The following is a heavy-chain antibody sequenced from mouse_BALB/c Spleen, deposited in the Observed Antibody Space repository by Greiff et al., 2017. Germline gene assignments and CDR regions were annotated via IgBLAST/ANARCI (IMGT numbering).Heavy chain of an antibody. Sequence: EVQLQESGPGLVKPSQSLSLTCTVTGYSITSDYAWNWIRQFPGNKLEWMGYISYSGSTSYNPSLKSRISITRDTSKNQFFLQLNSVTTEDTATYYCARPYGNPSSWFAYWGQGTLVTVSA. J-gene: IGHJ3*01. V-gene: IGHV3-2*02. D-gene: IGHD2-1*01. CDR1: GYSITSDYA. CDR3: ARPYGNPSSWFAY. CDR2: ISYSGST.